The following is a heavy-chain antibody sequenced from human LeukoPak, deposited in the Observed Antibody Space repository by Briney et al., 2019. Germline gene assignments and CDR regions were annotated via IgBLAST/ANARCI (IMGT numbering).Heavy chain of an antibody. CDR1: GYTFTSHD. J-gene: IGHJ4*02. CDR3: ARGYCSGGSCYFDY. D-gene: IGHD2-15*01. Sequence: ASVKVSCKASGYTFTSHDINWVRQATGQGLEWMGWMNPNSGDTGYAQKLQGRVTMTTDTSTSTAYMELRSLRSDDTAVYYCARGYCSGGSCYFDYWGQGTLVTVSS. CDR2: MNPNSGDT. V-gene: IGHV1-8*02.